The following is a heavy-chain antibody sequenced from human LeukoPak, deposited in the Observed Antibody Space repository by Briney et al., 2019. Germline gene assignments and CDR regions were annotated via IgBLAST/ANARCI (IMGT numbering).Heavy chain of an antibody. CDR2: INPRGGST. CDR3: ARDRGEIVNYGSYYFDY. V-gene: IGHV1-46*01. J-gene: IGHJ4*02. Sequence: GASVKVSCKASGYTFTSYYMHWVRQAPGRGLEWMGIINPRGGSTTYAQKFQGRVTMTRDTSTSTVYMELSSLRSEDTAVYYCARDRGEIVNYGSYYFDYWGQGTLVTVSS. D-gene: IGHD3-10*01. CDR1: GYTFTSYY.